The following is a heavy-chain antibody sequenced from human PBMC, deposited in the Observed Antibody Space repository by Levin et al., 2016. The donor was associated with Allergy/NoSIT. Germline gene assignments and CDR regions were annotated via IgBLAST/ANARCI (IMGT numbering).Heavy chain of an antibody. V-gene: IGHV1-46*01. Sequence: WVRQAPGQGLEWMGIINPSGGSTSYAQKFQGRVTMTRDTSTSTVYMELSSLRSEDTAVYYCARDPRYSSGWSPGGGYYYGMDVWGQGTTVTVSS. CDR2: INPSGGST. CDR3: ARDPRYSSGWSPGGGYYYGMDV. D-gene: IGHD6-19*01. J-gene: IGHJ6*02.